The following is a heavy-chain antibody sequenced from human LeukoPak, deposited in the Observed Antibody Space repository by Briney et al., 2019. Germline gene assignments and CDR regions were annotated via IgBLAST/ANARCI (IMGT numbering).Heavy chain of an antibody. CDR2: ISSSSSTI. J-gene: IGHJ4*02. D-gene: IGHD3-22*01. Sequence: GGSLRLSCAASGFTFSSYSMNWVRQAPGKGLEWVSYISSSSSTIYYADPVKGRFTISRDNAKNSLYLQMNSLRAEDTAVYYCARVEYYYDSSGYTEGYWGQGTLVTVSS. V-gene: IGHV3-48*04. CDR3: ARVEYYYDSSGYTEGY. CDR1: GFTFSSYS.